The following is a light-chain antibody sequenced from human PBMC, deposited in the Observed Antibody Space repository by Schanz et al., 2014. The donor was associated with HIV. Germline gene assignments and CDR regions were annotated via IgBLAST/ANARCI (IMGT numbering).Light chain of an antibody. V-gene: IGKV3-11*01. Sequence: EIVLTQSPATLSLSPGERATLSCRASQSLSSSLAWFQQKPGQAPRLLIYDASNRATGVPARFSASGSGTDFTLTISSLEPEDFAVYYCHQYAGSFGQGTRLEIK. J-gene: IGKJ5*01. CDR2: DAS. CDR3: HQYAGS. CDR1: QSLSSS.